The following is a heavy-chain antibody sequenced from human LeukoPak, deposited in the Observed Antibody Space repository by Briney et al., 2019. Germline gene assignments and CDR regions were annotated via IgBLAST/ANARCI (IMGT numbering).Heavy chain of an antibody. Sequence: GASVKVSCKASGYTFTSYYMHWVRQAPGQGLEWMGIINPSGGSTSYAQKFQGRVTMIRDTSTSTVYMELSSLRSEDTAVYYCARDAENCRGGSCYYMDVWGKGTTVTVSS. V-gene: IGHV1-46*01. CDR1: GYTFTSYY. J-gene: IGHJ6*03. D-gene: IGHD2-15*01. CDR3: ARDAENCRGGSCYYMDV. CDR2: INPSGGST.